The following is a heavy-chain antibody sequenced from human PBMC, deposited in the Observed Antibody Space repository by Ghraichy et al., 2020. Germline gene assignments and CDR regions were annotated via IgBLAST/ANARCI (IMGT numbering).Heavy chain of an antibody. D-gene: IGHD5-12*01. V-gene: IGHV3-48*03. Sequence: GGSLRLSCAASGFTFSSYEMNWVRQAPGKGLEWVSYISSSGSTIYYADSVKGRFTISRDNAKNSLYLQMNSLRAEDTAVYYCAREKQVATIWDYWGQGTLVTVSS. CDR3: AREKQVATIWDY. CDR2: ISSSGSTI. J-gene: IGHJ4*02. CDR1: GFTFSSYE.